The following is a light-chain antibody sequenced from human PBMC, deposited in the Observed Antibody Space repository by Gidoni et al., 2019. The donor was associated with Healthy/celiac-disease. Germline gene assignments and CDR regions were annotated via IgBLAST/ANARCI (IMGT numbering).Light chain of an antibody. CDR3: CSYAGSSVVV. J-gene: IGLJ2*01. V-gene: IGLV2-23*02. CDR1: SSDVGSYHL. Sequence: QSALAQPASVSESHGHSITISCTGTSSDVGSYHLVPWYQQHPGKAPKLMIYEVSKRPSGVSNRFSGSKSGNTASLTISGLQAEDEADYYCCSYAGSSVVVFGGGTKLTVL. CDR2: EVS.